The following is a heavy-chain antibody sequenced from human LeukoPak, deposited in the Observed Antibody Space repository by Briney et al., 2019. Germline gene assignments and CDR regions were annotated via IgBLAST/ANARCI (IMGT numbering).Heavy chain of an antibody. CDR2: ISGSGGST. CDR1: GFTFSSYA. CDR3: AKTYYYDSSGYFSSYFQH. Sequence: GGSLRLSCAASGFTFSSYAMSWVRQAPGKGLEWVSAISGSGGSTYYADSVKGRFTISRDNSKNTLYLQMDSLRAEDTAVYYCAKTYYYDSSGYFSSYFQHWGQGTLVTVSS. D-gene: IGHD3-22*01. J-gene: IGHJ1*01. V-gene: IGHV3-23*01.